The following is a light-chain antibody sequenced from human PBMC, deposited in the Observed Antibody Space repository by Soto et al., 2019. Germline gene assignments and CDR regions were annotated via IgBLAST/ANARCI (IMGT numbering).Light chain of an antibody. Sequence: QSVLTQPPSASGTPGQRVTISCSGSSSNIGSNTVNCYQQLPGTAPKLLIYSNNQRPSAVPARFSASKTSASAALATSGLHSEEEADYYCAAWDDGLNGVVFGGGTKVTVL. CDR3: AAWDDGLNGVV. V-gene: IGLV1-44*01. J-gene: IGLJ2*01. CDR1: SSNIGSNT. CDR2: SNN.